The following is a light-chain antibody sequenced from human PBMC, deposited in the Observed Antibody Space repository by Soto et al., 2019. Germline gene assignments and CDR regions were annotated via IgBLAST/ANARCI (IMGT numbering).Light chain of an antibody. Sequence: EIVLTQSPATLSLSPGERATLSCRASQSISNYLARYQQKPGQAPRLLIYDASNRATGIPARFSGSGSGTDFSLTISRLEPEDFAVYYCQQRSNWPQFGQGTRMEIK. V-gene: IGKV3-11*01. CDR1: QSISNY. J-gene: IGKJ5*01. CDR3: QQRSNWPQ. CDR2: DAS.